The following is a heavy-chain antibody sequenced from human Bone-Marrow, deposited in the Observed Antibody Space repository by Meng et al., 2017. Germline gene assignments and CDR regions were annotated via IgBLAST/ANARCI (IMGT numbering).Heavy chain of an antibody. CDR1: GGSVSSGSYY. CDR3: ARGYYDFWSGYYSNWFDP. J-gene: IGHJ5*02. CDR2: IYYSGST. D-gene: IGHD3-3*01. Sequence: ESLKISCTVSGGSVSSGSYYWSWIRQPPGKGLEWIGYIYYSGSTNYNPSLKSRVTISVDTSKNQFSLKLSSVTAADTAVYYCARGYYDFWSGYYSNWFDPWGQGTLVTVSS. V-gene: IGHV4-61*01.